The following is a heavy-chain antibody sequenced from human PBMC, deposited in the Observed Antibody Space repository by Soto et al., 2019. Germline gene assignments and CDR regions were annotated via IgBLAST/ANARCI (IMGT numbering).Heavy chain of an antibody. Sequence: VQLVESGGGVVQPGRSLRLSCAASGFTFNYHALNWVRQAPGKGLEWVAVISYDGDNKYIAESVKGRFTISRDNSKNTVSLQMNSLRTEDTAMYFCARGTTTSAFSAMDVWGQGTTVTVSS. V-gene: IGHV3-30-3*01. CDR3: ARGTTTSAFSAMDV. D-gene: IGHD1-1*01. CDR1: GFTFNYHA. CDR2: ISYDGDNK. J-gene: IGHJ6*02.